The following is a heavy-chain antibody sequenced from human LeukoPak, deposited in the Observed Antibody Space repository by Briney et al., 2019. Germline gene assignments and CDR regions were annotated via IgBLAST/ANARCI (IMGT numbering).Heavy chain of an antibody. CDR1: GFTFTRYG. D-gene: IGHD2-15*01. V-gene: IGHV3-23*01. J-gene: IGHJ4*02. Sequence: LAGGSLRLSCVASGFTFTRYGMSWVRQAPGKGLEWVSVISGNGDTAYYADSVKGRFTISRDNSKNTVYLQTNSLRAEDTAVYYCAKDIEASIWGQGTLVAVSS. CDR3: AKDIEASI. CDR2: ISGNGDTA.